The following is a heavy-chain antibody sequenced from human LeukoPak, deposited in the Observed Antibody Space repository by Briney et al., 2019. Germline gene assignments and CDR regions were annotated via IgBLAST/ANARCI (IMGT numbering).Heavy chain of an antibody. D-gene: IGHD4-17*01. Sequence: GRSLRLSCAASGFTFWSYGMHWVRQAPGKGLEWVAVVSYDGRNEYYADSVKGRLTISGDNSKNTLYLQMNSLRAEDTAVYYCAKWPHPTVTDAFDIWGQGTMVTVSS. CDR1: GFTFWSYG. CDR2: VSYDGRNE. J-gene: IGHJ3*02. CDR3: AKWPHPTVTDAFDI. V-gene: IGHV3-30*18.